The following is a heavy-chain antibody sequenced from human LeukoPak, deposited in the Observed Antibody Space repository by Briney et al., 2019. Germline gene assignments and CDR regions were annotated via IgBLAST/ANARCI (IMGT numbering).Heavy chain of an antibody. CDR2: FYYSGST. J-gene: IGHJ5*02. CDR1: GGSISSSY. D-gene: IGHD3-9*01. CDR3: ARGKRYSDSA. V-gene: IGHV4-59*01. Sequence: SETLSLTCTVSGGSISSSYWSWIRQPPGKGLEWIGYFYYSGSTNYNPSLKSRVTISVDTSKNQFSLKLSSVTAADTAVYYCARGKRYSDSAWGQGTLVTVSS.